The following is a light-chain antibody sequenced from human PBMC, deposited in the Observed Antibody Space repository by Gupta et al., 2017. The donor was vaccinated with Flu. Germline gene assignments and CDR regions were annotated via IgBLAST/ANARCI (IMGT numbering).Light chain of an antibody. CDR1: SPNIGAGYD. CDR2: GNS. V-gene: IGLV1-40*01. CDR3: QSYDSSLSGWGV. J-gene: IGLJ1*01. Sequence: QSVLTPPPSVSGAPGQRVTISCTGSSPNIGAGYDVHWYQQLPGTAPNLLIYGNSNRPSGVPDRFSGSKSGTSASLAITGLQAEDEADYYCQSYDSSLSGWGVFGTGTKVTVL.